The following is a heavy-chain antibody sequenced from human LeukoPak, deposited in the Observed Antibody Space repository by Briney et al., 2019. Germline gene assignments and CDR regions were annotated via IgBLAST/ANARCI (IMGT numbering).Heavy chain of an antibody. Sequence: SESLSLTCAVYGGSFSDYYRSWIRQPPGKGLEWIGEINHSGSSSYNPSLKSRVTISVDTSKNQFSLKLTSVTAADTAVYYCARAGFGLAPHRGTPFDYWGQGTLVTVSS. CDR2: INHSGSS. J-gene: IGHJ4*02. CDR1: GGSFSDYY. CDR3: ARAGFGLAPHRGTPFDY. V-gene: IGHV4-34*01. D-gene: IGHD3-10*01.